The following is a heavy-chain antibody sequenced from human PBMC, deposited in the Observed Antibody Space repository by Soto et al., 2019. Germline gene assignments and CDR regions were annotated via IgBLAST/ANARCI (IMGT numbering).Heavy chain of an antibody. Sequence: ASVKVSCKASGYTFSTSGMSWLRQAPGQGLEWMGWISTYNGDTNDAPKLQDRVTMTSDTSTSTVYMELRSLRSDDTAVYYCARAGAAPYYYYGMDVWGQGTRVTVS. D-gene: IGHD2-15*01. J-gene: IGHJ6*02. V-gene: IGHV1-18*01. CDR1: GYTFSTSG. CDR3: ARAGAAPYYYYGMDV. CDR2: ISTYNGDT.